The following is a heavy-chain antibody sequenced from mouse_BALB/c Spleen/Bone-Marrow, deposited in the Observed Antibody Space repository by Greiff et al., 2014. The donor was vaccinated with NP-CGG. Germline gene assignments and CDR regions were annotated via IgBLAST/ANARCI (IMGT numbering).Heavy chain of an antibody. J-gene: IGHJ2*01. CDR2: IAPGSGST. D-gene: IGHD3-3*01. V-gene: IGHV1S41*01. CDR1: GSTLPSYW. CDR3: ARGGLHYFDY. Sequence: DLVKPGASVKLSCKASGSTLPSYWFNWIKQRPGQGLEWIGRIAPGSGSTYYNEMFKGKATLIVDTSSSTAYIQLSSLSSEDSAVYFCARGGLHYFDYWGQGTTLTVSS.